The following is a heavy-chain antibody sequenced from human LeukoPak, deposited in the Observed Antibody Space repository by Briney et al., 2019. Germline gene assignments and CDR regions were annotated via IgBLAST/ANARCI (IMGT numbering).Heavy chain of an antibody. J-gene: IGHJ4*02. V-gene: IGHV4-34*01. CDR2: INHSGST. Sequence: SETLSLTCAVYGGSFSGYYWSWIRQPPGKGLEWIGEINHSGSTNYNPSLKSRVTISVDPSKNQFSLKLSSVTAAATAVYYCAANYCSSTSCYTYPFDYWGQGTLVTVSS. CDR3: AANYCSSTSCYTYPFDY. D-gene: IGHD2-2*02. CDR1: GGSFSGYY.